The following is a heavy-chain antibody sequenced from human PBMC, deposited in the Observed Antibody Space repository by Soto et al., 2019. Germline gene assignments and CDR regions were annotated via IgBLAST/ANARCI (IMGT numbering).Heavy chain of an antibody. V-gene: IGHV2-70*18. Sequence: TLSLTCSVSGGSTSSYYWSWIRQPPEKALEWLALIDWDDDKYYSTSLKTRLTISKDTSKNQVVLTMTNMDPVDTATYYCARTRNQLLSDVWGQGTTVTVSS. CDR3: ARTRNQLLSDV. CDR2: IDWDDDK. J-gene: IGHJ6*02. CDR1: GGSTSSYY. D-gene: IGHD2-2*01.